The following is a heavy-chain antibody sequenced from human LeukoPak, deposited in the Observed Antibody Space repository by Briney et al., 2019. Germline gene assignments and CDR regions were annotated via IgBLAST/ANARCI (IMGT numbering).Heavy chain of an antibody. D-gene: IGHD5-24*01. Sequence: SGPTLVNPTQSLTLTCTFSGFSLNTCAVGVGWIRQPPRKALEWLALIYWNDDKRYSPSLKSRLTITKDTSKNQVVLTMTNMDPVDTATYYCAHRRFSHVDHDAFDIWGQGTMVTVSS. V-gene: IGHV2-5*01. J-gene: IGHJ3*02. CDR2: IYWNDDK. CDR3: AHRRFSHVDHDAFDI. CDR1: GFSLNTCAVG.